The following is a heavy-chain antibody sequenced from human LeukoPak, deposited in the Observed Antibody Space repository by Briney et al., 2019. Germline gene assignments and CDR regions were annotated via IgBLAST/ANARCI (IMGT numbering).Heavy chain of an antibody. CDR2: IYHSGNT. Sequence: SETLSLTCTVSGGSISSHYWSWVRQTPGKGLEWIGHIYHSGNTKYNSALKGRVTISDDASKNQFSLRLSSVTAADTAVYFCARGYDFWSGVMSDAFDIWGRGTKVTVSS. D-gene: IGHD3-3*01. J-gene: IGHJ3*02. CDR1: GGSISSHY. V-gene: IGHV4-59*11. CDR3: ARGYDFWSGVMSDAFDI.